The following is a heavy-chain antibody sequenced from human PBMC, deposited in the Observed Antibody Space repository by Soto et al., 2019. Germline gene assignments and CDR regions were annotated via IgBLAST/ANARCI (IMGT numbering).Heavy chain of an antibody. D-gene: IGHD3-22*01. Sequence: QVQLVQSGAEVKKPGASVKVSCKASGYTFTSYAMHWVRQAPGQRLEWMGWINAGNGNTKYSQKLQGRVTMTTDTSTSTAYMELRSLRSDDTAVYYCARGTYYYDSSGYYPYGMDVWGQGTTVTVSS. CDR1: GYTFTSYA. V-gene: IGHV1-3*01. CDR2: INAGNGNT. J-gene: IGHJ6*02. CDR3: ARGTYYYDSSGYYPYGMDV.